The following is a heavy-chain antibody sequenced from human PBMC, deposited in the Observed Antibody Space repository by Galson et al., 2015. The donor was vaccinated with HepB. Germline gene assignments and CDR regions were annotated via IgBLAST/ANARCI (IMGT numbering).Heavy chain of an antibody. D-gene: IGHD6-6*01. J-gene: IGHJ6*04. V-gene: IGHV3-30*18. CDR1: GFTFSSYG. CDR2: ISYDGSNK. Sequence: SLRLSCAASGFTFSSYGMHWVRQTPGKGLEWVAVISYDGSNKYYADSVKGRFTISRDNSKNTLYLQMNSLRAEDTAVYYCAKNPYSSSLPTRMDVWGKGTTVTVSS. CDR3: AKNPYSSSLPTRMDV.